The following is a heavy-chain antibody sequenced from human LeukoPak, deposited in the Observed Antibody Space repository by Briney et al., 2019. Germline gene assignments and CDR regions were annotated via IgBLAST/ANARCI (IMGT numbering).Heavy chain of an antibody. D-gene: IGHD1-7*01. V-gene: IGHV3-23*01. CDR2: ISDSGGNT. CDR1: GVTFSSYA. CDR3: AKRTILDH. J-gene: IGHJ4*02. Sequence: GGSLRLSCAASGVTFSSYAMNWVRQAPGKGLEWASGISDSGGNTYYADSVKGRFTISRDNSKNTLYLQMNSLRAEDTAVYFCAKRTILDHWGQGTLVTVSS.